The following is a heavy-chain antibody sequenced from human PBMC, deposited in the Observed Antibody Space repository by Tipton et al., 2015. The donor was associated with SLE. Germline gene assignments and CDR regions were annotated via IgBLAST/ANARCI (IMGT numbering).Heavy chain of an antibody. D-gene: IGHD6-25*01. V-gene: IGHV4-39*02. CDR3: ARLAADAFDI. Sequence: TLSLTCSVSGASISSSLYYWGWIRQPPGKGLEWIGIIYYTGSTFYNPSLKSRVTISLVTSKNNLSLDLTSVTAADTAVYYCARLAADAFDIWGQGTMVTVSS. J-gene: IGHJ3*02. CDR1: GASISSSLYY. CDR2: IYYTGST.